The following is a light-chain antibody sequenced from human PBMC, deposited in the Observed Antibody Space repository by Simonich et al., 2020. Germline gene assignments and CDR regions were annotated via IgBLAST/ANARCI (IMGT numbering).Light chain of an antibody. CDR1: QSVLYSSNNQNY. Sequence: DIVMTQSPDSLAVSLGERATINCKSSQSVLYSSNNQNYLAWYQQKQGQLPKLLIYWASTRESGVPDRFSGSGSGTDFTLTISSLQAEDVAVYYCQQYYSTPLTFGGGTKVEIK. V-gene: IGKV4-1*01. CDR2: WAS. CDR3: QQYYSTPLT. J-gene: IGKJ4*01.